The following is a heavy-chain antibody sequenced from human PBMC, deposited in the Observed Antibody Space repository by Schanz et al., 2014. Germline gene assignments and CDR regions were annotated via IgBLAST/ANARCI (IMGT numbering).Heavy chain of an antibody. J-gene: IGHJ5*02. Sequence: QLQLQESGPGLVKPLETLSLTCTVSGGSISTSNHYWGWIRQPPGKGLEWIGSIYYSGNTYYNPSLRSRVTISVHTSKTRFPLKLSSVTAADTAVYYCARQNLGYCSSTDCKNWFDPWGQGTLVTVSS. CDR1: GGSISTSNHY. CDR3: ARQNLGYCSSTDCKNWFDP. D-gene: IGHD2-2*01. CDR2: IYYSGNT. V-gene: IGHV4-39*01.